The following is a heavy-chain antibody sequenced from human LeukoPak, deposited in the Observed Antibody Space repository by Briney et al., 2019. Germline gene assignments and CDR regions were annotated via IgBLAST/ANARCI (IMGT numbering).Heavy chain of an antibody. Sequence: GGSLRLSCAVSGFTFSSYWMSWVRQAPGKGLEWVANIKEDGSAKDHVDSVKGRFTISRDNAKNSLSLQMNSLRAEDTAVYYCARVYSSSSGKNAFDFWGQGTLVTASS. D-gene: IGHD6-6*01. CDR2: IKEDGSAK. CDR3: ARVYSSSSGKNAFDF. J-gene: IGHJ3*01. V-gene: IGHV3-7*03. CDR1: GFTFSSYW.